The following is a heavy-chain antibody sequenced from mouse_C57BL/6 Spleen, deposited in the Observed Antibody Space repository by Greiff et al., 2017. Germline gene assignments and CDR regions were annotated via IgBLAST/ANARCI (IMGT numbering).Heavy chain of an antibody. CDR1: GYAFSSYW. Sequence: QVQLKQSGAELVKPGASVKISCKASGYAFSSYWMNWVKQRPGKGLEWIGQIYPGDGDTNYNGKFKGKATLTVDKSSSTAYMQLSSLTSEDSAVYFCVPDYYGSSPWFAYWGQGTLVTVSA. CDR3: VPDYYGSSPWFAY. J-gene: IGHJ3*01. D-gene: IGHD1-1*01. V-gene: IGHV1-80*01. CDR2: IYPGDGDT.